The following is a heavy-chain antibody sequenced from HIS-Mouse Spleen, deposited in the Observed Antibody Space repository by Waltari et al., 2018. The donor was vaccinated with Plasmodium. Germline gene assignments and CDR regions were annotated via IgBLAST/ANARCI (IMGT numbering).Heavy chain of an antibody. CDR1: GGSFSGYS. Sequence: QVQLQQWGAGLLKPSETLSLTCAVYGGSFSGYSWSGIRQPPGKGLEWIGEINHSGSTNYNPSLKSRVTISVDTSKNQFSLKLSSVTAADTAVYYCARGRVLGTSSGYFDLWGRGTLVTVSS. CDR2: INHSGST. CDR3: ARGRVLGTSSGYFDL. D-gene: IGHD3-10*01. J-gene: IGHJ2*01. V-gene: IGHV4-34*01.